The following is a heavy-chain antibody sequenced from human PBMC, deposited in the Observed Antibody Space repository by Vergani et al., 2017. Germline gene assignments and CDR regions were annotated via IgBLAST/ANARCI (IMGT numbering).Heavy chain of an antibody. V-gene: IGHV1-69-2*01. Sequence: EVQLVQSGAEVKKPGATMKISCKVSGYTFTDHYMHWGKQAPGKGLEWMGLVDPEDGETIYAEKFKGRVTIAADTSTDTAHLVLSSLRSEDTAVYYCATPQPVSTGGKEVWGQGTTVSVSS. J-gene: IGHJ6*02. CDR1: GYTFTDHY. D-gene: IGHD4-17*01. CDR2: VDPEDGET. CDR3: ATPQPVSTGGKEV.